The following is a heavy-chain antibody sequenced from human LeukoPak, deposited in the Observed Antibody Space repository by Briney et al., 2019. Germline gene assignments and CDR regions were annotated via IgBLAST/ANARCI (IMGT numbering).Heavy chain of an antibody. D-gene: IGHD6-19*01. CDR3: ARMRYSSGWYSDAYFDY. CDR2: INHSGST. Sequence: PGGSLRLSCAASGFSFSSYAMSWVRQPPGKGLGWVGEINHSGSTNYNPSLKSRVTISVDTSKNQFSLTLSSVTAADTAVYYCARMRYSSGWYSDAYFDYWGQGTLVTVSS. J-gene: IGHJ4*02. V-gene: IGHV4-34*01. CDR1: GFSFSSYA.